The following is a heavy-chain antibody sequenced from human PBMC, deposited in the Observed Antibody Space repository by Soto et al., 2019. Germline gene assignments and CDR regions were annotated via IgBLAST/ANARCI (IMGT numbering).Heavy chain of an antibody. V-gene: IGHV4-59*08. J-gene: IGHJ2*01. CDR2: IYYSGST. CDR3: PRRPFRDWYFDL. Sequence: QVHLQESGPGLVKPSETLSLTCIVSGDSISPYYWSWIRQPPGKGLEWIGYIYYSGSTSYNPSLKSRVTISVDTSKNLLSLKLTSVTAADTAIYYCPRRPFRDWYFDLWGRGTLVTVSS. D-gene: IGHD2-21*01. CDR1: GDSISPYY.